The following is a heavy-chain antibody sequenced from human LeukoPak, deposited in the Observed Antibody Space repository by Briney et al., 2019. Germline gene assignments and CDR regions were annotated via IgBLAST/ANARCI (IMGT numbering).Heavy chain of an antibody. D-gene: IGHD3-22*01. J-gene: IGHJ4*02. CDR3: ARDDRYYYDSSGYYFG. CDR2: IIPILGIA. V-gene: IGHV1-69*04. Sequence: PSVKVSCKASGGTFSSYTISWVPQAPGQGLEWMRRIIPILGIANYAEKFQGRVTITGYKTTSTTHMELSSLRSEDTAVYYCARDDRYYYDSSGYYFGWGQGTLVTVSS. CDR1: GGTFSSYT.